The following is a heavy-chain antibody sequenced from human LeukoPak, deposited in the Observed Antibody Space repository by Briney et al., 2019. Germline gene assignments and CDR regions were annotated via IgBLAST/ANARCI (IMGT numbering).Heavy chain of an antibody. CDR1: GFTFSSYA. CDR2: ISSKSSYI. V-gene: IGHV3-21*01. J-gene: IGHJ6*03. Sequence: GGSLRLSCAASGFTFSSYAMSWVRQALGKGLEWVSSISSKSSYIYYADSVKGRFTISRDNAKSSLFLQVNSLRAEDTAVYYCARDGRARFGETFYYYYYYMDVWGKGTTVTVSS. D-gene: IGHD3-10*01. CDR3: ARDGRARFGETFYYYYYYMDV.